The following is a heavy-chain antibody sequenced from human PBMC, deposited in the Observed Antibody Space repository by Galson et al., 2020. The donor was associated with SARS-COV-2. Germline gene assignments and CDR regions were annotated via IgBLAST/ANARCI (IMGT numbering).Heavy chain of an antibody. J-gene: IGHJ5*02. V-gene: IGHV1-24*01. Sequence: GESLKISCKVSGYTLTELSMHWVRQAPGKGLEWMGGFDPEDGETIYAQKFQGRVTMTEDTSTDTAYMELSSLRSEDTAVYCCATKSAMVRVNWFDPWGQGTLVTVSS. CDR1: GYTLTELS. CDR2: FDPEDGET. D-gene: IGHD3-10*01. CDR3: ATKSAMVRVNWFDP.